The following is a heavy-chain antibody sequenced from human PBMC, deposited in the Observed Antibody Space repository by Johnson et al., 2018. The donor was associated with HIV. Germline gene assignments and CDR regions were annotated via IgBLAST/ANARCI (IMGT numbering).Heavy chain of an antibody. J-gene: IGHJ3*02. V-gene: IGHV3-66*01. D-gene: IGHD2-15*01. CDR1: GFTVSGNY. CDR3: AGDGEYCSGGSCSDAFDI. CDR2: IYSGGST. Sequence: EVQLVESGGGLVQPGGSLRLSCAASGFTVSGNYMSWVRQAPGKGLETVSVIYSGGSTYYVDSVKGRFNISRDNSKNTLYLQMNSLRAEDTALYYCAGDGEYCSGGSCSDAFDIWGQGTMVTVSS.